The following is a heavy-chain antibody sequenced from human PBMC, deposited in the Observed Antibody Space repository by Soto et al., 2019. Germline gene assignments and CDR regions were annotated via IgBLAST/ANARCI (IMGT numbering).Heavy chain of an antibody. V-gene: IGHV3-23*01. D-gene: IGHD5-18*01. CDR3: AKGIPDTGGYYYYSMDV. Sequence: PGGSLRLSCASSGLTFSSYAMGWVRQAPGKGLDWVSVISGSGGITHSADSVKGRFTISRDNSKNILYLQMNSLRAEDTAVYYCAKGIPDTGGYYYYSMDVWGQGTAVTVSS. J-gene: IGHJ6*02. CDR2: ISGSGGIT. CDR1: GLTFSSYA.